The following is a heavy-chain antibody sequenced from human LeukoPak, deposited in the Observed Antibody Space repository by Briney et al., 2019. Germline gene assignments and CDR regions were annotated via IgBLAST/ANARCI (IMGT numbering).Heavy chain of an antibody. CDR1: GGSINNYY. J-gene: IGHJ5*02. CDR3: ARRFYNSYYYGSGKKKTNWFDP. CDR2: ISYSGST. V-gene: IGHV4-59*12. D-gene: IGHD3-10*01. Sequence: PSETLSLTCTVSGGSINNYYWSWIRQPPGKGLEWIGYISYSGSTNYNPSLKSRVAISVDTSKNQFSLKLSSVTAADTAVYYCARRFYNSYYYGSGKKKTNWFDPWGQGTLVTVSS.